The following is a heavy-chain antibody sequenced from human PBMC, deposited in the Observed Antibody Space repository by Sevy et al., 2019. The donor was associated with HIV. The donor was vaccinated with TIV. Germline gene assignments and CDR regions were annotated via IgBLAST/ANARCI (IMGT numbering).Heavy chain of an antibody. CDR2: LYSGGST. CDR1: GFIVSSNY. CDR3: ARDRNTAMVIGMDV. V-gene: IGHV3-53*01. J-gene: IGHJ6*02. D-gene: IGHD5-18*01. Sequence: GGSLRLSCAASGFIVSSNYMSWVRQAPGKGLEWVSVLYSGGSTYYADSVKGSFTISRDNSKNTLYLQMNSLRAEDTAVYYCARDRNTAMVIGMDVWGQGTTVTVSS.